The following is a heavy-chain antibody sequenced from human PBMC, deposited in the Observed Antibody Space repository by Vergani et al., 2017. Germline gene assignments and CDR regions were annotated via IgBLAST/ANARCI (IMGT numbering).Heavy chain of an antibody. D-gene: IGHD1-14*01. V-gene: IGHV1-69*01. Sequence: QVQLVQSGAEVKKPGSSVKVSCKASGGTFSSYAISWVRQAPGQGLEWMGGIIPIFGTANYAQKFQGRVTITADETTSTAYMELSSLRSEDTAVYYCAREAGITNSSGPYYFDCWGEGSLMTVSS. CDR2: IIPIFGTA. CDR3: AREAGITNSSGPYYFDC. J-gene: IGHJ4*02. CDR1: GGTFSSYA.